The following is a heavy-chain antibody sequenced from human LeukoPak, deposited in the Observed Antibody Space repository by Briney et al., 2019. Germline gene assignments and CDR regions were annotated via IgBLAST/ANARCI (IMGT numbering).Heavy chain of an antibody. Sequence: SETLSLTCAVYGGSFSGYYRSWIRQPPGKGLEWIGEINHSGSTNYNPSLKSRVTISVDTSKNQFSLKLSSVTAADTAVYYCARPAARLPYYMDVWGKGTTVTVSS. CDR1: GGSFSGYY. CDR3: ARPAARLPYYMDV. CDR2: INHSGST. D-gene: IGHD5-18*01. V-gene: IGHV4-34*01. J-gene: IGHJ6*03.